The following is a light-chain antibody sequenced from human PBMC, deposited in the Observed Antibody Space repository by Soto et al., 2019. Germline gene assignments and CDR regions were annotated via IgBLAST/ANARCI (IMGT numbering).Light chain of an antibody. CDR3: QQASSFPLT. J-gene: IGKJ4*01. V-gene: IGKV1-12*01. CDR2: TAS. Sequence: DIQMTQSQSSVSASVGDRVTITCRASQDISDYLAWYQHKPGKAPKVLIYTASTLQSGVPSRFSGSGSGTDFTLTIYSLQPEDFATYFCQQASSFPLTFGGGTKVEIK. CDR1: QDISDY.